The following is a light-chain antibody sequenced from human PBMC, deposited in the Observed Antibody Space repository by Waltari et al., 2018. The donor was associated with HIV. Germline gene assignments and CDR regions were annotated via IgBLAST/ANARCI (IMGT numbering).Light chain of an antibody. V-gene: IGLV1-51*01. CDR3: GTWDSSLSAGV. CDR2: GNN. J-gene: IGLJ2*01. CDR1: NSNPGHNY. Sequence: QSVLTQPPSVSAAPGPKVTISCSGSNSNPGHNYVYRYQQLPGTAPKLLIYGNNKRPSGIPDRFSGSKSGASATLGITGLQTGDEADYYCGTWDSSLSAGVFGGGTKLTVL.